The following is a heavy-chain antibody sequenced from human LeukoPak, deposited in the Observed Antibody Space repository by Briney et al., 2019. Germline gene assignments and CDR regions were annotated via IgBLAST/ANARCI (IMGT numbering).Heavy chain of an antibody. CDR2: INHSGST. CDR3: ARGHLGYCSSTSCYGYYFDY. V-gene: IGHV4-34*01. Sequence: PSETLSLTCAVYGGSFSGYYWSWIRQPPGKGLEWNGEINHSGSTNYNPSLKTRVTISVDTSKNQFSLKLSSVTDADTAVYYCARGHLGYCSSTSCYGYYFDYWGQGTLVTVSS. CDR1: GGSFSGYY. J-gene: IGHJ4*02. D-gene: IGHD2-2*01.